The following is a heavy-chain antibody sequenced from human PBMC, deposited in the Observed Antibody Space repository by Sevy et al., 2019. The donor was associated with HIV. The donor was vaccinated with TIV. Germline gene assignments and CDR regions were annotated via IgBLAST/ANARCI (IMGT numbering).Heavy chain of an antibody. J-gene: IGHJ6*02. Sequence: GGSLRLSCAASGFTFSSYNMNWVRQAPGKGLEWVSFVFSSSSYIYYADSVKGRFTISRDKAKNPLYLQMNSLRAEDTAVYYCARDKTILEGRYGMDVWGQGTTVTVSS. CDR2: VFSSSSYI. D-gene: IGHD3-3*01. V-gene: IGHV3-21*01. CDR1: GFTFSSYN. CDR3: ARDKTILEGRYGMDV.